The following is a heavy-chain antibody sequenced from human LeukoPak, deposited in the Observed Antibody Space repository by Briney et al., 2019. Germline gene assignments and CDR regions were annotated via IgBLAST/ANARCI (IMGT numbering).Heavy chain of an antibody. J-gene: IGHJ4*02. CDR2: IYYSGST. V-gene: IGHV4-59*01. CDR3: ARYSSGWPFDY. D-gene: IGHD6-19*01. CDR1: GGSISSYY. Sequence: SETLSLTCTVSGGSISSYYWSWIRQPPGKGLEWIGYIYYSGSTNYNPSLKSRVTISVDTSKNQFSLKLSSVTAADTAMYYCARYSSGWPFDYWGQGTLVTVSS.